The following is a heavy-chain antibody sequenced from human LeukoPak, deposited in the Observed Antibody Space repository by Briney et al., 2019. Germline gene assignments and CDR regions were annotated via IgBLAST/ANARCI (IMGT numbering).Heavy chain of an antibody. J-gene: IGHJ4*02. CDR3: ARGPSGYHNT. D-gene: IGHD5-12*01. Sequence: ETLSLTCTVSGDAISSAGYCWNWIRQPAGKGLEWVSVIYSGGSTYYADSVKGRFTISRDNSKNTLYLQMNSLRAEDTAVYYCARGPSGYHNTGGQGTLVTVSS. CDR1: GDAISSAGYC. V-gene: IGHV3-66*01. CDR2: IYSGGST.